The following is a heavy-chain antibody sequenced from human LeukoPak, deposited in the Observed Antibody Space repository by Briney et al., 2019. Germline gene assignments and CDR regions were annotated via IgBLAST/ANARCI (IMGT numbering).Heavy chain of an antibody. D-gene: IGHD6-13*01. J-gene: IGHJ6*02. CDR2: IIPILGIA. Sequence: ASVKVSCKVSGYTLTELSMHWVRQAPGQGLEWMGRIIPILGIANYAQKFQGRVTITADKSTSTAYMELSSLRSEDTAVYYCARDLRIAAAGTAKYYYGMDVWGQGTTVTVSS. CDR3: ARDLRIAAAGTAKYYYGMDV. CDR1: GYTLTELS. V-gene: IGHV1-69*04.